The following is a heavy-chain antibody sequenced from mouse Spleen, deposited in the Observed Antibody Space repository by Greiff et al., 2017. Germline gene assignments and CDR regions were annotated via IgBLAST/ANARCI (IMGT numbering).Heavy chain of an antibody. CDR3: ANSYYSSLYAMDY. CDR1: YFAFMASA. D-gene: IGHD2-12*01. CDR2: FTMYSDAT. J-gene: IGHJ4*01. V-gene: IGHV1-49*01. Sequence: LVESGAELVRPGSSVKLSCKDSYFAFMASAMHWVKQRPGHGLEWIGSFTMYSDATEYSENFKGKATLTANTSSSTAYMELSSLTSEDSAVYYCANSYYSSLYAMDYWGQGTSVTVSS.